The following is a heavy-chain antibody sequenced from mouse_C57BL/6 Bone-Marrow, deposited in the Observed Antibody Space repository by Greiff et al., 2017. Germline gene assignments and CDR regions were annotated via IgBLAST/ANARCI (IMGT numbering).Heavy chain of an antibody. D-gene: IGHD2-1*01. CDR3: ARGEGGNGLAY. J-gene: IGHJ3*01. CDR1: GYTFTSYG. CDR2: IYPRSGNT. V-gene: IGHV1-81*01. Sequence: QVHVKQSGAELARPGASVKLSCKASGYTFTSYGISWVKQRTGQGLEWIGQIYPRSGNTYYNEKFKGKATLTADKSSSTAYMELRSLTSEDSAFYCCARGEGGNGLAYWGQGTLVTVSA.